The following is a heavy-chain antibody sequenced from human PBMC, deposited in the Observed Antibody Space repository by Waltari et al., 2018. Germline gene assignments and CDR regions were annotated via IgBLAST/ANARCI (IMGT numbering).Heavy chain of an antibody. Sequence: QLQLQESGPGLVKPPETLSLPCPVSGASISSSSSYWGWIRQPPGKGLEWIGSIYYSGSTYYNPSLKSRVTISVDTSKNQFSLKLSSVTAADTAVYYCAREVPHPWGQGTLVTVSS. CDR1: GASISSSSSY. J-gene: IGHJ5*02. CDR2: IYYSGST. V-gene: IGHV4-39*07. CDR3: AREVPHP.